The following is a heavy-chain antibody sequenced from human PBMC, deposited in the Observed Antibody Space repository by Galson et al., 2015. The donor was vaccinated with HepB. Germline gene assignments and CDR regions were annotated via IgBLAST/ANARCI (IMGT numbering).Heavy chain of an antibody. Sequence: SLRLSCAASGFTFSSYGMHWVRQAPGKGLEWVAVIWYDGSNKYYADSVKGRFTISRGNSKNTLYLQMNSLRAEDTAVYYCARDPARGVFNHRVDVWGQGTTVTVSS. CDR3: ARDPARGVFNHRVDV. CDR2: IWYDGSNK. D-gene: IGHD3-10*01. J-gene: IGHJ6*02. V-gene: IGHV3-33*08. CDR1: GFTFSSYG.